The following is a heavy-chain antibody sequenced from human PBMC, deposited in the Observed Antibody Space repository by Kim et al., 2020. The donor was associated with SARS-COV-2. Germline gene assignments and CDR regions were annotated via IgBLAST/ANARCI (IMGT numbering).Heavy chain of an antibody. Sequence: SETLSLTCTVSGGSVSSGSYYWSWIRQPPGKGLEWIGYIYYSGSTNCNPSLKSRVTISVDTSKNQFSLKLSSVTAADTAVYYCARGWLLEPLGIWGQGTLVTVSS. CDR1: GGSVSSGSYY. D-gene: IGHD1-1*01. CDR3: ARGWLLEPLGI. CDR2: IYYSGST. V-gene: IGHV4-61*01. J-gene: IGHJ4*02.